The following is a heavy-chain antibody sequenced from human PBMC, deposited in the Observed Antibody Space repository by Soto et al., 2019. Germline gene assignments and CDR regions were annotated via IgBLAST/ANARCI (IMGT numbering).Heavy chain of an antibody. CDR2: LHYSGSA. CDR1: GVSMSDYY. CDR3: ARSGHIFAGVI. V-gene: IGHV4-59*01. J-gene: IGHJ4*01. D-gene: IGHD3-16*01. Sequence: SETLSLTCTVSGVSMSDYYGSWIRQSPGKGLEHIGYLHYSGSANYNPSLKSRVTISMDRSKNQFSLKLTSMTAADTAIYYCARSGHIFAGVIWGQGILVTVSS.